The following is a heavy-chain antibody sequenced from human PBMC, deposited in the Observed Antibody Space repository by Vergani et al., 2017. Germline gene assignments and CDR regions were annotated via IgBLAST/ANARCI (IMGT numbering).Heavy chain of an antibody. CDR3: ARLLPYVSSSWYPYYFYD. Sequence: QLQLQESGPGLVKPSETLSLTCTVSGGSISSSSYYWGWIRQPPGKGLEWIGSIYYSGITYYNPSLKSRVTISVDTSKNQFSLKLSSVTAADTAVYYWARLLPYVSSSWYPYYFYDWGQGTLVTVSS. CDR2: IYYSGIT. D-gene: IGHD6-13*01. CDR1: GGSISSSSYY. J-gene: IGHJ4*02. V-gene: IGHV4-39*01.